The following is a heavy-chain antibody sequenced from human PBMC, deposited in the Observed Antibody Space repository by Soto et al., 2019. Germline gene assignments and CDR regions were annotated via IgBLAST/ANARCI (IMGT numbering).Heavy chain of an antibody. CDR3: ASSSGGEAPNSYYSSGRAV. J-gene: IGHJ6*02. Sequence: ASVKVSCKVSGYTLTELSMHWVRQAPGKGLEWMGGFDPEDGETIYAQKFQGRVTMTEDTSTDTAYMELSSLRSEDTAVYYCASSSGGEAPNSYYSSGRAVGGQGTTVPVSS. CDR1: GYTLTELS. CDR2: FDPEDGET. V-gene: IGHV1-24*01. D-gene: IGHD6-13*01.